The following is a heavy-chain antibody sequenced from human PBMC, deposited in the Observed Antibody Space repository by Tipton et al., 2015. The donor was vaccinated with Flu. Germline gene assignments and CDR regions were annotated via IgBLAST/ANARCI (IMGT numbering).Heavy chain of an antibody. V-gene: IGHV3-53*01. J-gene: IGHJ6*02. CDR1: GFTVSSNY. D-gene: IGHD3-22*01. CDR3: ARVTYYYDSSGYYYDMDV. Sequence: SLRLSCAASGFTVSSNYMSWVRQAPGKGLEWVSVIYSGGSTYYADSVKGRFTISRDNSKNTLYLQINSLRAEDTAVYYCARVTYYYDSSGYYYDMDVWGQGTTVTVSS. CDR2: IYSGGST.